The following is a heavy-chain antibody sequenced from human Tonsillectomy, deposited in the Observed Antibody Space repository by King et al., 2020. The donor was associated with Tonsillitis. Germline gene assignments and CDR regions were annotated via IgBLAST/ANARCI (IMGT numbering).Heavy chain of an antibody. CDR3: ASDMIWGNGEYQLRHRPHYYGMDV. J-gene: IGHJ6*02. Sequence: QLQESGPGLVKPSQTLSLTCTVSGGSISSGGYYWSWIRQHPGKGLEWIGYIYYSGSTYYNPSLKSRVTISVDTSKNQFSLKLSSVTAADTAVYYCASDMIWGNGEYQLRHRPHYYGMDVWGQGTTVTVSS. V-gene: IGHV4-31*03. D-gene: IGHD2-2*01. CDR2: IYYSGST. CDR1: GGSISSGGYY.